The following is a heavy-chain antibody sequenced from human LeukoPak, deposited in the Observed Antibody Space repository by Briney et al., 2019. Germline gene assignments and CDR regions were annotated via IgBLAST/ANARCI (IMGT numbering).Heavy chain of an antibody. V-gene: IGHV3-11*01. CDR2: ITSSGNAM. CDR3: GRGYRTPTP. CDR1: GFTFTDYY. Sequence: GGSLRLSCAASGFTFTDYYMSWIRQAPGRGLEWLSYITSSGNAMNYVDSVKGRFTISRDNANNSLYLHMNSLRPEDTAIYYCGRGYRTPTPWGQGTLVTVYS. J-gene: IGHJ5*02. D-gene: IGHD1-1*01.